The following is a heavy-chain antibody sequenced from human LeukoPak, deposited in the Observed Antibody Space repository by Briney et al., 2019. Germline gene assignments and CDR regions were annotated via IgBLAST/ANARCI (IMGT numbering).Heavy chain of an antibody. V-gene: IGHV5-51*01. CDR1: GYSFTSYW. Sequence: GESLKISCKGSGYSFTSYWIGWVRQMPGKGLEWMGIIYPGDSDTRYSPSFQGQVTISADKSISTAYLQWSSLKASDTAMYYCARLTDWPGYCSSTSCYNWFDPWGQGTLVTVSS. CDR2: IYPGDSDT. CDR3: ARLTDWPGYCSSTSCYNWFDP. J-gene: IGHJ5*02. D-gene: IGHD2-2*01.